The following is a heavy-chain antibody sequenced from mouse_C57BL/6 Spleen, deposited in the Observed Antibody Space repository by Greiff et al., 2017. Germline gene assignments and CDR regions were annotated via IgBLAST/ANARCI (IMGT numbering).Heavy chain of an antibody. CDR2: ISSGGDYI. J-gene: IGHJ2*01. CDR1: GFTFSSYA. Sequence: EVKLVESGEGLVKPGGSLKLSCAASGFTFSSYAMSWVRQTPEKRLEWVAYISSGGDYIYYADTVKGRFTISRDNARNTLYLQMSSLKSEDTAMYYCTRDRLPDYFDYWGQGTTLTVSS. CDR3: TRDRLPDYFDY. V-gene: IGHV5-9-1*02.